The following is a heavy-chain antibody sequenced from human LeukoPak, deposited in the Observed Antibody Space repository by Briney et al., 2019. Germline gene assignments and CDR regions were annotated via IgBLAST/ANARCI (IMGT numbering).Heavy chain of an antibody. CDR3: ARDSEGGSGSYYRHLVY. V-gene: IGHV4-31*03. J-gene: IGHJ4*02. CDR1: GGSISSGTYY. D-gene: IGHD3-10*01. Sequence: PSETLSLTCTVSGGSISSGTYYWSWIRQHPEKGLEWIGYIYNSGTAYYNPSLKSRVTISVDTSKNQFSLKLSSVTAADTAVYFCARDSEGGSGSYYRHLVYWGQGTQVTVSS. CDR2: IYNSGTA.